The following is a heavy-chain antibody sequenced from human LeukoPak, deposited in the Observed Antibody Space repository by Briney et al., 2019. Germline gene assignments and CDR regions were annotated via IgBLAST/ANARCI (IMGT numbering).Heavy chain of an antibody. J-gene: IGHJ4*02. CDR2: ISAYNGNT. Sequence: GASVNVSCKSSVYTFTSYGISWVRQAPGQGLEGMGWISAYNGNTNYAHNLQGTGPMTTHTSTSTAYMELRRLRSDDTAVYYCARKDYGAGSCYYFDYWGQGTLVTVSS. V-gene: IGHV1-18*01. CDR1: VYTFTSYG. CDR3: ARKDYGAGSCYYFDY. D-gene: IGHD3-10*01.